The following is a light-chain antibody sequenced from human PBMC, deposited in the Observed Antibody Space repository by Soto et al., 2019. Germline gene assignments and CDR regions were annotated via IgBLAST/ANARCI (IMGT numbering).Light chain of an antibody. J-gene: IGKJ1*01. Sequence: EIVMTQSPATLSVSPGERATLSCRASQSVSSNLAWYQQKPGQAPRLLIYGASTRATGIPARFSGSGSGTEFTLTISILQSEDFAVYYCQQYNNWPQTFGQGTKGEIK. CDR2: GAS. CDR1: QSVSSN. V-gene: IGKV3-15*01. CDR3: QQYNNWPQT.